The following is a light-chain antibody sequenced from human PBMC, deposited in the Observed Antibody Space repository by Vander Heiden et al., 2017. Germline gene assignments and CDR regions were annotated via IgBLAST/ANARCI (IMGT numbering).Light chain of an antibody. Sequence: DIQMTQPPPSLSASVGDRVTITCRASKSSSSYLNGWQQKPGKDPKLLIYAASSMQSGGPSRFSGSGAGTDVTLTISSLQPDDVATYYCQQSYSTPMYTFGQGTKLESK. CDR1: KSSSSY. J-gene: IGKJ2*01. CDR2: AAS. CDR3: QQSYSTPMYT. V-gene: IGKV1-39*01.